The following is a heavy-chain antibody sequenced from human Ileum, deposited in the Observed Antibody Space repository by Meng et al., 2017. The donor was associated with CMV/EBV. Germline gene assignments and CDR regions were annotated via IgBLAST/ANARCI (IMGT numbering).Heavy chain of an antibody. CDR2: IDTNTGNP. V-gene: IGHV7-4-1*02. Sequence: QVHPVQSGSEWKKPGASAKVSCKTSGYTFTSNNIIWVRQAPGQGPEWMGGIDTNTGNPTYAQGFTGRFVFSLDTSVNTAYLQISSLKAEDTAVYYCARDGLSGRYFDYWGQGTLVTVSS. CDR1: GYTFTSNN. CDR3: ARDGLSGRYFDY. J-gene: IGHJ4*02. D-gene: IGHD1-26*01.